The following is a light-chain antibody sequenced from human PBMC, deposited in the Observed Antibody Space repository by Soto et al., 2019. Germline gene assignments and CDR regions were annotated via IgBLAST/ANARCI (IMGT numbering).Light chain of an antibody. Sequence: IVLAHAPGTLSCSPGERAALSCRGVQSLSNNIYLAWYQQKPGQAPRLLIYGASSRATGIPNRFSGSGSGTDSTLTISRLEPEDFAVYYCQQYGNSPQTFGQGTKVDIK. V-gene: IGKV3-20*01. CDR2: GAS. CDR1: QSLSNNIY. J-gene: IGKJ1*01. CDR3: QQYGNSPQT.